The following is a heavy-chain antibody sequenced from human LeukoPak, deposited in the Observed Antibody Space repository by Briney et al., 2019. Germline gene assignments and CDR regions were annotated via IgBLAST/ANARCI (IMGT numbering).Heavy chain of an antibody. CDR3: ARGRVLRYFDWLSTDFDY. Sequence: GGSLRLSCAASGFTFSSYAMHWVRQAPGKGLEYVSAISSNGGSTYYANSVKGRFTISRDNSKNTLHLQMGSLRAEDMAVYYCARGRVLRYFDWLSTDFDYWGQGTLVTVSS. CDR2: ISSNGGST. D-gene: IGHD3-9*01. CDR1: GFTFSSYA. V-gene: IGHV3-64*01. J-gene: IGHJ4*02.